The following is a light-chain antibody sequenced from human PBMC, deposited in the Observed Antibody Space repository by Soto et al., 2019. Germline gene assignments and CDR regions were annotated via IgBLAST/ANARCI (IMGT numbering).Light chain of an antibody. Sequence: VLTQPPSASGTPGQRVTISCSGSSSNIGSNTVNWYQQLPGTAPKLLVYSNNQRPSGVPDRFSGSKSGTSASLAISGLQSEDEADYYCAAWDDSLNGVVFGGGTTLTVL. J-gene: IGLJ2*01. V-gene: IGLV1-44*01. CDR2: SNN. CDR1: SSNIGSNT. CDR3: AAWDDSLNGVV.